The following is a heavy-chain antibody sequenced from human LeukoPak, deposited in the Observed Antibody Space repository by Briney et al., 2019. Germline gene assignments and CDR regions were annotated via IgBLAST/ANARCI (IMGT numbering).Heavy chain of an antibody. D-gene: IGHD3-10*01. J-gene: IGHJ5*02. V-gene: IGHV4-4*07. Sequence: SETLSLTCTVSGGSISSDYWSWIRQPAGKGLEWIGRIYNGGTKYNPSLENRVTISLDTSKSHFSLKLTSVTAADTAVYYCARDLWFGEYNWFDPWGQGTLVTVSS. CDR3: ARDLWFGEYNWFDP. CDR1: GGSISSDY. CDR2: IYNGGT.